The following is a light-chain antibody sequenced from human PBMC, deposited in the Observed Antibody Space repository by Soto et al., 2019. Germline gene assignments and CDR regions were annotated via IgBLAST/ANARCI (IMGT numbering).Light chain of an antibody. CDR2: DVS. CDR1: SSDVGGYNY. J-gene: IGLJ1*01. CDR3: SSYTGSTTYV. Sequence: QSVLTQPASVSGSPGQSITISCTGTSSDVGGYNYVSWYQQYPGKAPKFMIYDVSIRPSGVSNRFSGSKSGNTASLTISGLQAEDEADYFCSSYTGSTTYVFGTGTKVTIL. V-gene: IGLV2-14*03.